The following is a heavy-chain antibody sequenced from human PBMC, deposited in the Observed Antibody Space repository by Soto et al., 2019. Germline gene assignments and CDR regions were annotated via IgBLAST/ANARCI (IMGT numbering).Heavy chain of an antibody. J-gene: IGHJ4*02. CDR2: INPSGSST. Sequence: ASVKVSCKASGYTFTSYYMHWVRQAPGQGLEWMGIINPSGSSTNYAQKFQGRVTMTRDTSTSTVYMELSSLRSEDTAVYYCARERALKDIVVVVAATRVGPVDYWGQGTLVTVS. V-gene: IGHV1-46*01. D-gene: IGHD2-15*01. CDR3: ARERALKDIVVVVAATRVGPVDY. CDR1: GYTFTSYY.